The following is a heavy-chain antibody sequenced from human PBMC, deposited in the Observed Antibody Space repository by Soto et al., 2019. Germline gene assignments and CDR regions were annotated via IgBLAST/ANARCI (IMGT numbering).Heavy chain of an antibody. Sequence: QVQLVESGGGVVQPGRSLRLSCAASGFTFSSYGMHWVRQAPGTGLEWVAVIWYDGSNKYYADSVKGRFTISRDNSKNTLYLQMNSLRAEDTAVYYCARDRHYGDYEVSWYFDLWGRGTLVTVSS. J-gene: IGHJ2*01. CDR3: ARDRHYGDYEVSWYFDL. CDR1: GFTFSSYG. V-gene: IGHV3-33*01. CDR2: IWYDGSNK. D-gene: IGHD4-17*01.